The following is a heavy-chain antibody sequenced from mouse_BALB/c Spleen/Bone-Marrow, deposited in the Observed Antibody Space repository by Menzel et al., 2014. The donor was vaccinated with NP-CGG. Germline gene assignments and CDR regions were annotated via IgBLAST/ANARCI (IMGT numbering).Heavy chain of an antibody. CDR2: IDPANGNT. CDR1: GFNIKDTY. V-gene: IGHV14-3*02. D-gene: IGHD2-2*01. J-gene: IGHJ2*01. CDR3: ASHVYADFFDY. Sequence: EVTVVESGAELVKPGASVKLSCTASGFNIKDTYMQWVKQRPEQGLEWIGRIDPANGNTKYDPKFQGKASITADTSSNTAYLQLSNLTSEDTAVYYCASHVYADFFDYWGQGTTLTVAS.